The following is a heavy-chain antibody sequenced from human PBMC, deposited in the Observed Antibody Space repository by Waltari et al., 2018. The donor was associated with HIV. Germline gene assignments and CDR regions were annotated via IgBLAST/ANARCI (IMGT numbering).Heavy chain of an antibody. D-gene: IGHD6-13*01. CDR1: GGSISTYF. CDR2: IFYSGTT. Sequence: QVQLQESGPGLVKPSENLSLTCTVPGGSISTYFWSWIRQPPGRGLEWIWYIFYSGTTNYNPSLKSRVSIAADTSKNQFSLKLSSVTAADTAVYYCARSRAAAGLDYWGQGALVTVS. J-gene: IGHJ4*02. CDR3: ARSRAAAGLDY. V-gene: IGHV4-59*01.